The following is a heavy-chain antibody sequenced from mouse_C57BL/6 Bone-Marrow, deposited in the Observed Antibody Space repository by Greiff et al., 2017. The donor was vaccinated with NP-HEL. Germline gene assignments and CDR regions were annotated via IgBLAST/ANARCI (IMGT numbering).Heavy chain of an antibody. J-gene: IGHJ2*01. CDR2: SRNKANDYTT. Sequence: EVKVVESGGGLVQSGRSLRLSCATSGFTFSDFYMEWVRQAPGKGLEWIAASRNKANDYTTEYSASVKGRFIVSRDTSQSILYLQMNALRAEDTAIYYCARGVYFDYWGQGTTLTVSS. CDR3: ARGVYFDY. CDR1: GFTFSDFY. V-gene: IGHV7-1*01.